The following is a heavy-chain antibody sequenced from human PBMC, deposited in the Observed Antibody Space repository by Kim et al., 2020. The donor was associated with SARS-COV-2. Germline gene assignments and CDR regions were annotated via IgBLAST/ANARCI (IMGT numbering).Heavy chain of an antibody. CDR1: GGSISSSSYY. CDR2: IYYSGST. D-gene: IGHD2-15*01. J-gene: IGHJ4*02. Sequence: SETLSLTCTVSGGSISSSSYYWGWIRQPPGKGLEWIGSIYYSGSTYYNPSLKSRVTISVDTSKNQFSLKLSSVTAADTAVYYCARQAEYCSGGSCYVLFDYWGQGTLVTVSS. CDR3: ARQAEYCSGGSCYVLFDY. V-gene: IGHV4-39*01.